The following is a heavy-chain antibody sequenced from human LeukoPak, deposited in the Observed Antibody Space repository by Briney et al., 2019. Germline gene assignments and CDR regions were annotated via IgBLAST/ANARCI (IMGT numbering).Heavy chain of an antibody. D-gene: IGHD4-11*01. CDR1: GGSISSFY. CDR3: AREGWATFGVTTPYYYYMDV. V-gene: IGHV4-4*07. CDR2: IYTSGST. Sequence: PSETLFLTCTVPGGSISSFYWSWIRQPAGKGLEWIGRIYTSGSTNYNPSLKSRVTMSVDTSKNQFSLKLSSVTAADTAVYYCAREGWATFGVTTPYYYYMDVWGKGTTVTVSS. J-gene: IGHJ6*03.